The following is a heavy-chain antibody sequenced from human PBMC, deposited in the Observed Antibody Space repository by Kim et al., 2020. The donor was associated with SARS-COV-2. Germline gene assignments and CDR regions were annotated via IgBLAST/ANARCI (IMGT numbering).Heavy chain of an antibody. CDR1: GGSINSHY. J-gene: IGHJ4*02. D-gene: IGHD3-16*01. CDR3: ARGVGAVPIID. Sequence: SETLSLTCTVSGGSINSHYWNWIRQPPGKGLEWIGYIFYSGSTKYNPSLKSRVAISVDRSKNQFSLKLSSVIAADTAVYYCARGVGAVPIIDWGQGTLVTVSS. CDR2: IFYSGST. V-gene: IGHV4-59*11.